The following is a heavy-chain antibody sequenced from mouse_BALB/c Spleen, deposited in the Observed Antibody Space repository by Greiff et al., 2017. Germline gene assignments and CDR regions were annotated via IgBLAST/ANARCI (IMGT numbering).Heavy chain of an antibody. J-gene: IGHJ4*01. CDR3: ARWDRYDYAMDY. CDR1: GFTFSSFG. Sequence: EVQLVESGGGLVQPGGSRKLSCAASGFTFSSFGMHWVRQAPEKGLEWVAYISSGSSTIYYADTVKGRFTISRDNPKNTLFLQMTSLRSEDTAMYYCARWDRYDYAMDYWGQGTSVTVYS. V-gene: IGHV5-17*02. D-gene: IGHD2-14*01. CDR2: ISSGSSTI.